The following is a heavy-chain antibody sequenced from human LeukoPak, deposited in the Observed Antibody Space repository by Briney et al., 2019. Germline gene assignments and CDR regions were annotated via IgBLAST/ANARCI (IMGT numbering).Heavy chain of an antibody. D-gene: IGHD2-15*01. CDR3: TTQDIVVVVAAP. J-gene: IGHJ5*02. Sequence: PGGSLRLSCAASGFTFSSYGMHWVRQAPGKGLEWVAVIWYDGSNKYYADSVKGRFTISRDNSKNTLYLQMNSLKTEDTAVYYCTTQDIVVVVAAPWGQGTLVTVSS. V-gene: IGHV3-33*01. CDR2: IWYDGSNK. CDR1: GFTFSSYG.